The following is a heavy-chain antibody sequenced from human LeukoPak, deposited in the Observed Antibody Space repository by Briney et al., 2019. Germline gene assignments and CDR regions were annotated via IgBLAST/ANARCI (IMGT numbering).Heavy chain of an antibody. CDR3: TRSGYDLKDYYYGMDV. D-gene: IGHD5-12*01. Sequence: ASVKVSCKASGYTFTSYGISWVRQAPGQGLEWMGCISAYNGNTNYAQKLQGRVTMTTDTSTSTAYMELRSLRSDDTAVYYCTRSGYDLKDYYYGMDVWGQGTTVTVSS. CDR1: GYTFTSYG. J-gene: IGHJ6*02. CDR2: ISAYNGNT. V-gene: IGHV1-18*01.